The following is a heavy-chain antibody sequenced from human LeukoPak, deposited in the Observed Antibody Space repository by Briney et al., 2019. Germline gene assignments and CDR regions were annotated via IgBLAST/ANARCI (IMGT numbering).Heavy chain of an antibody. D-gene: IGHD2-15*01. J-gene: IGHJ3*02. CDR3: ARDGPTRGYCSGGSCSKDAFDI. CDR2: ISAYNGNT. Sequence: ASVKVSCKASGYTFTSYGISWVRQAPGQGLEWMGWISAYNGNTNYAQKLQGRVTMTTDTSTSTAYMELRSLRSDDTAVYYCARDGPTRGYCSGGSCSKDAFDIWGQGTMVTVSS. V-gene: IGHV1-18*01. CDR1: GYTFTSYG.